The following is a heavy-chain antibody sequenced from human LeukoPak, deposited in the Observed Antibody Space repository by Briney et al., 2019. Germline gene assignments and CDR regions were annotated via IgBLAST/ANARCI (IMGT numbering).Heavy chain of an antibody. CDR1: GYTFTSYD. Sequence: ASVKVSCKASGYTFTSYDINWVRQATGQGLEWMGWMNPNSGNTGYAQKFQGRVTTTRNTSISTAYMELSSLRSEDTAVYYCARGQYSSGWDDNAFDIWGQGTMVTVSS. CDR3: ARGQYSSGWDDNAFDI. V-gene: IGHV1-8*01. D-gene: IGHD6-19*01. J-gene: IGHJ3*02. CDR2: MNPNSGNT.